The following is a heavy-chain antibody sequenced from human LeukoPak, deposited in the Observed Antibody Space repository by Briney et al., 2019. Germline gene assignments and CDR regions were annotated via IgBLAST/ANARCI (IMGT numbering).Heavy chain of an antibody. Sequence: GGSLRLSCAASGFTFSGYDMNWVRQAPGKGLEWVSSISGSSSYIYYADSMKGRFTISRDNAKNSLYLQMNNLGAEDTAVYYCAIIPWLGESDYMGVWGKGTTVTISS. V-gene: IGHV3-21*01. CDR3: AIIPWLGESDYMGV. J-gene: IGHJ6*03. CDR2: ISGSSSYI. CDR1: GFTFSGYD. D-gene: IGHD3-10*01.